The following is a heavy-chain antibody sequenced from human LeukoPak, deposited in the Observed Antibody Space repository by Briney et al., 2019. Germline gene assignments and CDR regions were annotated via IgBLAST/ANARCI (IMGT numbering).Heavy chain of an antibody. D-gene: IGHD3-10*01. Sequence: PSETLSLTCTVSGGSISSYYWSWIRQPPGKGLEWIGYIYYSGSTNYNPSLKSRVTISVDTSKNQFSLKLSSVTAADTAVYYCARRGITMVRGVIRSYYYYYYMDVWGKGTTVTISS. CDR3: ARRGITMVRGVIRSYYYYYYMDV. J-gene: IGHJ6*03. V-gene: IGHV4-59*12. CDR2: IYYSGST. CDR1: GGSISSYY.